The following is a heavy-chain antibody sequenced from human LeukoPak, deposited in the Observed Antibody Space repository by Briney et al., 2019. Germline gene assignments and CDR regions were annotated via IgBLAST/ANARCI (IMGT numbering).Heavy chain of an antibody. V-gene: IGHV1-69*04. D-gene: IGHD6-13*01. J-gene: IGHJ4*02. CDR3: AKGTAAEERFGFDY. CDR1: GGTFSSYA. Sequence: ASVTVSCKASGGTFSSYAIGWVRQAPGQGLEWMGRIIPILGIANYAQKFQGRVTITADKSTSTAYMELSSLRSEDAAVYYCAKGTAAEERFGFDYWGQGTLVTVSS. CDR2: IIPILGIA.